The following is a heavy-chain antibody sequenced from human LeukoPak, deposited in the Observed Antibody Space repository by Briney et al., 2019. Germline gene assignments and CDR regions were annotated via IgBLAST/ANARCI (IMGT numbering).Heavy chain of an antibody. CDR2: ISSSSSTI. D-gene: IGHD4-11*01. CDR3: ARVQTTVDY. V-gene: IGHV3-48*01. Sequence: PGGSLRLSCAASGFTFSSYSMNWVRQAPGKGLEWVSYISSSSSTIYYADSVKGRITISRDNAKNSLYLQMNSLRAEDTAVYYCARVQTTVDYWGQGTLVTVSS. CDR1: GFTFSSYS. J-gene: IGHJ4*02.